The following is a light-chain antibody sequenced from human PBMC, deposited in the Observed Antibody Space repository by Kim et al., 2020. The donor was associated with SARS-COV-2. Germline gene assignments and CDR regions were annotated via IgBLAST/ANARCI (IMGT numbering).Light chain of an antibody. V-gene: IGKV4-1*01. CDR3: QQYYSTPPS. Sequence: RATVNCKSSQTVLDNSNNKNYLAWYQQKPGQATKLLIYWASIRESGVSDRFSGSGSETDFTLTISSLQAEDVAVYYCQQYYSTPPSFGQGTKLEIK. CDR1: QTVLDNSNNKNY. CDR2: WAS. J-gene: IGKJ2*03.